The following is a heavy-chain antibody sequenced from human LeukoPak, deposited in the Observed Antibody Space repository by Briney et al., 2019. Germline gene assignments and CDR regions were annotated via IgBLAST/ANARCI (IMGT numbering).Heavy chain of an antibody. D-gene: IGHD4-17*01. CDR3: AKMGNPATVTADY. CDR2: ISYNGSP. Sequence: KPSETLSLTCTVSGGSISNSYWSWIRQPPGKGLEWIGYISYNGSPDYSPSLKSRVTISADTSKNQFSLKMNSVTAADTAVYFCAKMGNPATVTADYWGQGTLVAVSS. CDR1: GGSISNSY. J-gene: IGHJ4*02. V-gene: IGHV4-59*08.